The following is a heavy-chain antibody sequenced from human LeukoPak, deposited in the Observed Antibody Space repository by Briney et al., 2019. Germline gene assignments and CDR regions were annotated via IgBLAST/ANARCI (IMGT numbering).Heavy chain of an antibody. D-gene: IGHD1-20*01. J-gene: IGHJ4*02. CDR2: ILYHGSNK. CDR3: ATWGFHITGTMN. CDR1: GFAFSGYA. V-gene: IGHV3-30*04. Sequence: GGSLRLSCAASGFAFSGYAMHWVRQAPGKGQEWVSLILYHGSNKYYADSVKGRFTVSRDNSENTLYLQMNNLKPEDTAVYYCATWGFHITGTMNWGQGTLVTVSS.